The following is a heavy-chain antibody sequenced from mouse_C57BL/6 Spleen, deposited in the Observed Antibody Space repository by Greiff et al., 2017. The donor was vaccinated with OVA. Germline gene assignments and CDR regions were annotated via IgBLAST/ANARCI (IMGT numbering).Heavy chain of an antibody. Sequence: EVKLVESGGGLVQPGGSMKLSCVASGFTFSNYWMNWVRQSPEKGLEWVAQIRLKSDNYATHYAESVKGRFTISRDDSKSSVYLQMNNLRAEDTGIYYCTAGSRFDYWGQGTTLTVSS. CDR3: TAGSRFDY. J-gene: IGHJ2*01. V-gene: IGHV6-3*01. D-gene: IGHD1-1*01. CDR1: GFTFSNYW. CDR2: IRLKSDNYAT.